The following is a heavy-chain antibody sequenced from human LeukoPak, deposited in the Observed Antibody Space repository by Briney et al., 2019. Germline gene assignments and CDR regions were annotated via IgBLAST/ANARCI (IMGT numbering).Heavy chain of an antibody. D-gene: IGHD3-3*01. CDR3: AKVRLRFLTTPTDAFDI. J-gene: IGHJ3*02. Sequence: PGGSLRLSCAASGFTFRSYAMSWVRQGPGKGLEWVSAINTFYADSVKGRFTISRDNSKNTLYPQMNSLRAEDTAVYYCAKVRLRFLTTPTDAFDIWGQGTMVTVSS. V-gene: IGHV3-23*01. CDR1: GFTFRSYA. CDR2: INT.